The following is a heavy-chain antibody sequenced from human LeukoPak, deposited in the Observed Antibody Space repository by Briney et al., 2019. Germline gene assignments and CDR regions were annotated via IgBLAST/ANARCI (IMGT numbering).Heavy chain of an antibody. CDR2: ISWNSGSI. CDR1: GFTFDDYA. CDR3: AKEVGYSYGTDAFDI. J-gene: IGHJ3*02. V-gene: IGHV3-9*01. Sequence: PGGSLRLSCAASGFTFDDYAMHWVRHAPGRGLEWVSGISWNSGSIGYADSVKGRFTISRDNAKNSLYLQMNSLRAEDTALYYCAKEVGYSYGTDAFDIWGQGTMVTVSS. D-gene: IGHD5-18*01.